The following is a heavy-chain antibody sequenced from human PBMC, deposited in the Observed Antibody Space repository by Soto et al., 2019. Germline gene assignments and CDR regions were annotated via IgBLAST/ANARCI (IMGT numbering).Heavy chain of an antibody. CDR3: VSPLYCYYGMDV. V-gene: IGHV3-21*01. Sequence: GGSLRLSCVGSTFTFSSYSMNWVRQAPGKGLEWVSYISASSSYIYYADSVKGRFTVSRDNAKNSLYLQMNSLRAEDTAVYYCVSPLYCYYGMDVWGQGTTVTVSS. CDR2: ISASSSYI. CDR1: TFTFSSYS. J-gene: IGHJ6*02.